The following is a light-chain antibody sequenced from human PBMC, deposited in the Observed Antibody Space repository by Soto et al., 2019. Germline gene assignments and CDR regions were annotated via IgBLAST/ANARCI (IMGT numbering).Light chain of an antibody. J-gene: IGKJ1*01. CDR2: GAS. CDR1: QSVSSSY. CDR3: QQYGRPPIT. Sequence: EIALTQSPGTLSLSPGERATLSCRASQSVSSSYLAWYQQKPGQAPRLLIYGASSRATGIPDRFSGSGSGTGFTLTISSLEPEELAVDYCQQYGRPPITFDQGTKVEIK. V-gene: IGKV3-20*01.